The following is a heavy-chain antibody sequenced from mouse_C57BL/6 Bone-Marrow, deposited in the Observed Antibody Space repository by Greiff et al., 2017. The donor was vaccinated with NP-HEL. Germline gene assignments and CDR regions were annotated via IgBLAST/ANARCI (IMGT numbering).Heavy chain of an antibody. Sequence: EVQLVESGGGLVQPGGSLSLSCAASGFTFTDYYMSWVRQPPGKALEWLGFIRNKANGYPTEYSASVKGRFTISRDNSQSILYLQMNALRAEDSATYYCARWGTTVVATDAMDYWGQGTSVTVSS. V-gene: IGHV7-3*01. CDR1: GFTFTDYY. CDR2: IRNKANGYPT. CDR3: ARWGTTVVATDAMDY. J-gene: IGHJ4*01. D-gene: IGHD1-1*01.